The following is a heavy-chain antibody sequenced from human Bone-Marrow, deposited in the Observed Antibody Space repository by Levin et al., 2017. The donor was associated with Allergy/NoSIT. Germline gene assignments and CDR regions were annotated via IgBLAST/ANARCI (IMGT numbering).Heavy chain of an antibody. CDR2: IWYDGSHK. Sequence: GGSLRLSCAASGFTFSAFGMHWVHQAPGRGLEWVAVIWYDGSHKFYADSVKGRFTISRDNSKNTLYLQMNSLRAEDTAVYYCTRDRGEWGQFYFDYWGQGILVTVSS. J-gene: IGHJ4*02. CDR1: GFTFSAFG. D-gene: IGHD1-26*01. CDR3: TRDRGEWGQFYFDY. V-gene: IGHV3-33*01.